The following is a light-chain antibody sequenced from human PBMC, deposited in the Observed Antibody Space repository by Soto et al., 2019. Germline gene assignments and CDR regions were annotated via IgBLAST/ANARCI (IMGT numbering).Light chain of an antibody. CDR2: AAS. CDR3: LQDHDDSWT. J-gene: IGKJ1*01. Sequence: IHMTLSTSSLSASVGDRVTITCRASQSISSYLNWYQQKQGKAPTLLIYAASNLQSGVPSRFRGSRYGTEFNLTVSSLQTEDFATYYCLQDHDDSWTFGQGTKVDIK. V-gene: IGKV1-6*01. CDR1: QSISSY.